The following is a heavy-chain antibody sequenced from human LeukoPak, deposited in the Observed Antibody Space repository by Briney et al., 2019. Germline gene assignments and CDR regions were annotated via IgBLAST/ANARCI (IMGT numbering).Heavy chain of an antibody. J-gene: IGHJ3*02. CDR2: ISAYNGNT. CDR3: ARGRTHRYYYDSSGYYGGAFDI. D-gene: IGHD3-22*01. CDR1: GYTFTNYI. Sequence: GASVKVSCRTSGYTFTNYIISWVRQAPGQGLEWMGWISAYNGNTDYAQKLQGRVTMTTDTSTSTAYMELRSLRSDDTAVYYCARGRTHRYYYDSSGYYGGAFDIWGQGTMVTVSS. V-gene: IGHV1-18*01.